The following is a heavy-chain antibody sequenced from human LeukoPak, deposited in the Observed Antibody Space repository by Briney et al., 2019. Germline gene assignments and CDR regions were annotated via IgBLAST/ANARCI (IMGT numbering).Heavy chain of an antibody. D-gene: IGHD2-2*01. J-gene: IGHJ4*02. CDR1: GFILITYL. CDR2: IKQDGSDK. Sequence: GGSLRHSCAAAGFILITYLMSWVRPAPGKGLEWVANIKQDGSDKFYVDSVKARFTTSRDNSKNSMYLQMSSLRAEDTAIYYCARVLPVASRDYSGQGTLVTVSS. CDR3: ARVLPVASRDY. V-gene: IGHV3-7*01.